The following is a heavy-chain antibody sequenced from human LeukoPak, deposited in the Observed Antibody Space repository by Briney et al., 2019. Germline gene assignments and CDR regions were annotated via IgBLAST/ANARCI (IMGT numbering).Heavy chain of an antibody. J-gene: IGHJ4*02. CDR2: IWYDGSNK. V-gene: IGHV3-33*01. D-gene: IGHD7-27*01. Sequence: GRSLRLSCAASGFTFSSYGMHWVRQAPGKRLEWVVVIWYDGSNKYYADSVKGRFTISRDNSKNTLYLQMNSLRAEDTAVYYCARDLAGYFDYWGQGTLVTVSS. CDR1: GFTFSSYG. CDR3: ARDLAGYFDY.